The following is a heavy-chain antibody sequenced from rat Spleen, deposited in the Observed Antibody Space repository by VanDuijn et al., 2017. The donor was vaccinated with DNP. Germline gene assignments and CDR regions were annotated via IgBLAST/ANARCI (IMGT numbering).Heavy chain of an antibody. D-gene: IGHD1-4*01. CDR3: VSQRPGFAY. J-gene: IGHJ3*01. V-gene: IGHV5-22*01. CDR2: ISNEGSAT. Sequence: EVQLVESGGGLVQPGRSLKLSCAASGFTFSDYYMAWVRQAPKKGLEWVASISNEGSATYYGDSVQGRFTISRNNAKNTLDLQMNSLKSEDTATYYCVSQRPGFAYWGQGTLVTVSS. CDR1: GFTFSDYY.